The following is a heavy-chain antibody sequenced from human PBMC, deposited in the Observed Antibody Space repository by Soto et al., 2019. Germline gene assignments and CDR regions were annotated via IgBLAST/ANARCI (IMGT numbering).Heavy chain of an antibody. CDR1: GFIFSNYV. V-gene: IGHV3-23*01. CDR3: TNALGSDI. D-gene: IGHD3-10*01. CDR2: VSGGGDST. J-gene: IGHJ3*02. Sequence: PGGSLRLSCAASGFIFSNYVMNWVRQAPGKGLEWVSGVSGGGDSTYYADSVKGRFTITRDNSKNTLYLQMSGVRAEDAAVYYCTNALGSDIWGQGTMVTVSS.